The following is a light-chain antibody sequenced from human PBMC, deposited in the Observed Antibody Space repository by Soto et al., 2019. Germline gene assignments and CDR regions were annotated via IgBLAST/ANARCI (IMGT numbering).Light chain of an antibody. CDR2: WAS. Sequence: DIVMTQSPDSLAVSLGERATINCKSSQSVLYTSMNKNYLAWYQQKPGQPPKLLIYWASTRESGVPDGFSGSGFGTDFTLTISSLQAEDVAVYYCQQYYSTPFTFGPGTKVDI. CDR1: QSVLYTSMNKNY. CDR3: QQYYSTPFT. J-gene: IGKJ3*01. V-gene: IGKV4-1*01.